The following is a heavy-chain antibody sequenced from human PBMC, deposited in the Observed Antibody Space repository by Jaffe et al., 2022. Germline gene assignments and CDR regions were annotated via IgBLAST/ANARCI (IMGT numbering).Heavy chain of an antibody. CDR1: GFTFSSYS. D-gene: IGHD5-12*01. CDR2: ISSSSSTI. V-gene: IGHV3-48*01. CDR3: ARVGFVDIVATVYFDY. J-gene: IGHJ4*02. Sequence: EVQLVESGGGLVQPGGSLRLSCAASGFTFSSYSMNWVRQAPGKGLEWVSYISSSSSTIYYADSVKGRFTISRDNAKNSLYLQMNSLRAEDTAVYYCARVGFVDIVATVYFDYWGQGTLVTVSS.